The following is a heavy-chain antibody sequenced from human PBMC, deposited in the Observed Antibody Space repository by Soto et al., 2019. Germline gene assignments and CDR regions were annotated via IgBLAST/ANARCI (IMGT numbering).Heavy chain of an antibody. D-gene: IGHD2-15*01. CDR2: MNPNSGNA. CDR3: AREPAATLYYYGMDV. V-gene: IGHV1-8*01. CDR1: GYTFTSYD. Sequence: ASVKVSCKASGYTFTSYDINWVRQATGQGLEWMGWMNPNSGNAGYAQKFQGRVTMTRNTSISTAYMELSSLRSEDTAVYYCAREPAATLYYYGMDVWGQGTTVTVSS. J-gene: IGHJ6*02.